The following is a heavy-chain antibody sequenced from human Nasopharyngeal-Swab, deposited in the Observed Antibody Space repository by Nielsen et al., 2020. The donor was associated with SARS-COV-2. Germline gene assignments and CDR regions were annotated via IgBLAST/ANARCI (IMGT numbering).Heavy chain of an antibody. Sequence: GGSLRLSCTTSGFTFGAYAMSWFRQAPGKGLEWVGFIRSKTYGGATEYAASVKGRFTISRDGAESIAYLQMNSLETEDTGVYYCARSVGSFYGQGAFDIWGQGTMVTVSS. CDR2: IRSKTYGGAT. D-gene: IGHD1-26*01. CDR3: ARSVGSFYGQGAFDI. V-gene: IGHV3-49*01. J-gene: IGHJ3*02. CDR1: GFTFGAYA.